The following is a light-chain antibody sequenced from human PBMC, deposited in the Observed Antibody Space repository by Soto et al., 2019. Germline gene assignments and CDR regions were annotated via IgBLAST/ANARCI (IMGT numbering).Light chain of an antibody. CDR3: QHDASYYT. V-gene: IGKV1-5*01. CDR2: DAS. Sequence: DIQMTQSPSTLSASIGDRVTITCRASQSLDNCLAWEQQRPGKAPNLLSYDASSLGSGVPQRFSGSGSGTEFTLTISSLQAEDFALYYWQHDASYYTVGQGTHVEI. CDR1: QSLDNC. J-gene: IGKJ2*01.